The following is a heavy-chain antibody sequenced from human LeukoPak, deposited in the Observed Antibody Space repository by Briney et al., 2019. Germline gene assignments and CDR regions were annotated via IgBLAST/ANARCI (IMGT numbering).Heavy chain of an antibody. CDR1: GGSISSSTHY. CDR2: IYYSGNT. J-gene: IGHJ3*02. D-gene: IGHD2-21*02. Sequence: SETLSLTCTVSGGSISSSTHYWVWVRQPPGKGLEWIGIIYYSGNTYYSPSLQSRVTVSVDMSKNQFSLTLHSMTATDTAIYYCARHSDYVGDFRLDTDSFDMWGQGTMVTVSS. V-gene: IGHV4-39*01. CDR3: ARHSDYVGDFRLDTDSFDM.